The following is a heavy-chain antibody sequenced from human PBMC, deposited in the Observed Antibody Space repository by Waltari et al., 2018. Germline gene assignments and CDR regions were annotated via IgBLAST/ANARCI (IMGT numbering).Heavy chain of an antibody. Sequence: QVQLVESGGGVVQPGRSLRLSCAASGFTFSSYGMQWVRQAPGKGLEWVAVIWYDGSNKYYADSVKGRFTISRDNSKNTLYLQMNSLRAEDTAVYYCARETNGAFDIWGQGTMVTVSS. J-gene: IGHJ3*02. V-gene: IGHV3-33*01. CDR3: ARETNGAFDI. CDR1: GFTFSSYG. CDR2: IWYDGSNK.